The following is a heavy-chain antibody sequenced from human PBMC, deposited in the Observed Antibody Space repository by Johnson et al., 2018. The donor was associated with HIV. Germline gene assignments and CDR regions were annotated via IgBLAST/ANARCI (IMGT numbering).Heavy chain of an antibody. D-gene: IGHD3-10*01. J-gene: IGHJ3*02. CDR3: AKEMEGYYGSGKGDAFDI. CDR2: ISGSGGGT. V-gene: IGHV3-23*04. CDR1: GFTFSSYA. Sequence: VQLVESGGGLVQPGGSLRLSCAASGFTFSSYAMSWVRQAPGKGLEWVSAISGSGGGTYYADSVQGRFTISRDNSKNTLYLQMNSLRAEDTAVYYCAKEMEGYYGSGKGDAFDIWGQGTMVTVSS.